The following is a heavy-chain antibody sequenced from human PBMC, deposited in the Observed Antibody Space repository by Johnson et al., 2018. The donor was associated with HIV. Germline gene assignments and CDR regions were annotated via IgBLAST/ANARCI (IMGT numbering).Heavy chain of an antibody. CDR1: GFTFSSYG. CDR2: IWHDGRDV. CDR3: AKLRKKQWLVGEAFDI. Sequence: QVQLVESGGGVVQPGTSLRLSCAASGFTFSSYGIHWVRQAPGKGLEWVAFIWHDGRDVYYADSVKGRFTISRDNPKNTLYLQMNSLRAEDTAIYYCAKLRKKQWLVGEAFDIWGQGTMVTVSS. J-gene: IGHJ3*02. V-gene: IGHV3-30*02. D-gene: IGHD6-19*01.